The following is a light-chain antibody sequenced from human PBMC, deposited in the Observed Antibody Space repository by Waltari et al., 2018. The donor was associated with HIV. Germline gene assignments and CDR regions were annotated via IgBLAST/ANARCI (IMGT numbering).Light chain of an antibody. CDR1: TSDVGGYNY. V-gene: IGLV2-8*01. CDR3: ISYAASLHSV. J-gene: IGLJ3*02. Sequence: QSALTQPPSASGFPGQSVTISCTGTTSDVGGYNYVSWYQQHPGKAPKLMISEVNKRYAGVPCRYSGSNSGNTAALTVAGLQAEDEADYSGISYAASLHSVFGGGTKVTVL. CDR2: EVN.